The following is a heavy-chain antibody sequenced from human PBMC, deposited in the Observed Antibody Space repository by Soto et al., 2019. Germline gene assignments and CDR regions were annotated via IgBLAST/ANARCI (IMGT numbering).Heavy chain of an antibody. CDR1: GGSISSGDYY. CDR2: IYPSVSS. V-gene: IGHV4-39*02. CDR3: AREKVGTTFFDT. J-gene: IGHJ4*02. Sequence: PSETLSLTCTVSGGSISSGDYYWSWVRQPPGKGLEWIGSIYPSVSSYHNPSLATRLGLSIDASKNQFTLNLTSVTAADTALYFCAREKVGTTFFDTWGQGIQVTSPQ. D-gene: IGHD2-21*02.